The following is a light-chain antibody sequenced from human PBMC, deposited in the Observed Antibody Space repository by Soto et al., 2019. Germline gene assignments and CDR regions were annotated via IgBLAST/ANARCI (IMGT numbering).Light chain of an antibody. CDR3: QQYGTSPGT. CDR2: GAS. Sequence: EIVLTQSPDTLSLSPGERATLSCRASRSFRIPKLGCYQQKPGQAPPLLIFGASSRATGIPDRFSGSGSGTDFTLTISGLQPEDFAVYYCQQYGTSPGTFGQGTKVEIK. J-gene: IGKJ1*01. V-gene: IGKV3-20*01. CDR1: RSFRIPK.